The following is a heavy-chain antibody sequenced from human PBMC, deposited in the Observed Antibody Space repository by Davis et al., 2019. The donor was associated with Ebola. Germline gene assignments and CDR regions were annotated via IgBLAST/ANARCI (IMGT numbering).Heavy chain of an antibody. CDR1: GYTFTSYG. Sequence: ASVKVSCKASGYTFTSYGISWVRQAPGQGLEWMGWISAYNGNTNYAQKLQGRVTMTRNTSISTAYMELSSLRSEDTAVYYCARGPSRMATTDYWGQGTLVTVSS. CDR3: ARGPSRMATTDY. V-gene: IGHV1-18*01. D-gene: IGHD5-24*01. CDR2: ISAYNGNT. J-gene: IGHJ4*02.